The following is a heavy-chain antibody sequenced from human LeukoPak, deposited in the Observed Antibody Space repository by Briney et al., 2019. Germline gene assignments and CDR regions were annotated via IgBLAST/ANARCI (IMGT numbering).Heavy chain of an antibody. Sequence: PSETLSLTCTVSGGSINSHSYYWGWIRQHPGKGLEWIGSVYYDGTSYSNPSLKSRVAVFVDASRDQFSLDLSFVTAADTALYYCVRHISTNTGYFDSCGQGTLVSVSS. CDR2: VYYDGTS. J-gene: IGHJ4*02. CDR3: VRHISTNTGYFDS. CDR1: GGSINSHSYY. D-gene: IGHD5-24*01. V-gene: IGHV4-39*01.